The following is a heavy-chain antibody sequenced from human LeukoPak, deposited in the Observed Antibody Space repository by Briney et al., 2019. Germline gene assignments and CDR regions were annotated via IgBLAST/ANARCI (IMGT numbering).Heavy chain of an antibody. Sequence: SETLSLTCTVSGGSISYYYWSWIRQSPGKGLEWIGYIYYSGTTNYNPSLKSRVTISVDTSKNQFSLKLSSVTAADTAVYYCARGGILTGYHNWFDPWGQGTLVTVSS. J-gene: IGHJ5*02. V-gene: IGHV4-59*08. D-gene: IGHD3-9*01. CDR1: GGSISYYY. CDR2: IYYSGTT. CDR3: ARGGILTGYHNWFDP.